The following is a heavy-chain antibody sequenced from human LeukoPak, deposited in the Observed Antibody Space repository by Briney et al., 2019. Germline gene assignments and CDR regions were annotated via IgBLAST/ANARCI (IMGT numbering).Heavy chain of an antibody. CDR1: GYTFNGYY. Sequence: ASVKVSCKASGYTFNGYYMHCVRQAPGQGLEWMVWINPNSGGTNYAQKFQGRVTMTRDTSISTAYMELSRLRSDDAAVYYCARGPSSPTVTVDYWGQGTLVSVSS. V-gene: IGHV1-2*02. J-gene: IGHJ4*02. CDR3: ARGPSSPTVTVDY. CDR2: INPNSGGT. D-gene: IGHD4-17*01.